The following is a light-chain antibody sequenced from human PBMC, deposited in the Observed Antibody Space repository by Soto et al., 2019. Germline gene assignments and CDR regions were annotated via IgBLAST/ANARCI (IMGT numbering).Light chain of an antibody. CDR2: AAS. Sequence: AIRMTQSPSSLSASTGDRVTITCRASQGISSYLAWYQQKPGKAPKLLIYAASTLQSGVPSRFSGSGSGTDFTLTISCLQSEDFGTYYCQQVKSYPRTFGGGTKVDIK. CDR1: QGISSY. CDR3: QQVKSYPRT. J-gene: IGKJ4*01. V-gene: IGKV1-8*01.